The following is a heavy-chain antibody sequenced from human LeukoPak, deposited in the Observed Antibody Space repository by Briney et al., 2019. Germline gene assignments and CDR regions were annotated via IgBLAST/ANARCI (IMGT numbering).Heavy chain of an antibody. J-gene: IGHJ4*02. D-gene: IGHD6-6*01. V-gene: IGHV4-4*07. CDR3: AREGSMTARPFVSIDY. Sequence: RSETLSLTCTVSGGSISTYYWSWIRQPAGKGLEWIGRIHTSGNTDYNPSLKSRVTMSVDTSKNQFSLKLSSVTAADTAVYYCAREGSMTARPFVSIDYWGQGTLVTISS. CDR1: GGSISTYY. CDR2: IHTSGNT.